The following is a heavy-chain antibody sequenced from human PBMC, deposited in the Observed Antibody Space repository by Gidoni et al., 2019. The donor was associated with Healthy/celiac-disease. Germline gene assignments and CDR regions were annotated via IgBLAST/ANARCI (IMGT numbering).Heavy chain of an antibody. CDR2: MKSKTDGGTT. V-gene: IGHV3-15*01. CDR3: TTARDYGDYYYFDY. CDR1: GFTFSNAW. J-gene: IGHJ4*02. D-gene: IGHD4-17*01. Sequence: EVQLVESGGGLVKTGGSLRLSCAASGFTFSNAWMSWVRQAPGKGLWWVGRMKSKTDGGTTDYAAPVKGRFTISRDDSKNTLYLQMNSLKTEDTAVYYCTTARDYGDYYYFDYWGQGTLVTVSS.